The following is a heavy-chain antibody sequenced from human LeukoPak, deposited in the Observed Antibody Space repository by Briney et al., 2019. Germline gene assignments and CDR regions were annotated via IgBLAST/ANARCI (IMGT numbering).Heavy chain of an antibody. D-gene: IGHD3-22*01. CDR3: ASRSSSGSFDY. J-gene: IGHJ4*02. CDR2: ISSSSSYT. V-gene: IGHV3-11*03. Sequence: GGSLRLSCAASGFTFNDYYESWIRQAPGKGLEWISFISSSSSYTNYADSVKGRFTISRDNAKNSLYLHMNSLRAEDTAVYYCASRSSSGSFDYWGQGTVVTVSS. CDR1: GFTFNDYY.